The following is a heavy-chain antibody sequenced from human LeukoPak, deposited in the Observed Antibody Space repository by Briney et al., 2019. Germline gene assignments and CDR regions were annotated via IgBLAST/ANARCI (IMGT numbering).Heavy chain of an antibody. V-gene: IGHV3-11*01. J-gene: IGHJ3*02. CDR2: ISSSGSTI. CDR3: AGGVGDGYNYLTDAFDI. CDR1: GFTFSDYY. D-gene: IGHD5-24*01. Sequence: GGSLRLSCAASGFTFSDYYMSWIRQAPGKGLEWVSYISSSGSTIYYADSVKGRFTISRDNAKNSLYLQMNSLRAEDTAVYYCAGGVGDGYNYLTDAFDIWGQGTMVTVSS.